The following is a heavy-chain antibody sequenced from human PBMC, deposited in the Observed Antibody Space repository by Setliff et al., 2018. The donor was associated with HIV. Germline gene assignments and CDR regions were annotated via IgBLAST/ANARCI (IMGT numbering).Heavy chain of an antibody. CDR2: IIPIFGTA. J-gene: IGHJ1*01. V-gene: IGHV1-69*05. D-gene: IGHD3-22*01. CDR1: GGTFSSYA. Sequence: SVKVSCKASGGTFSSYAISWVRQAPGQGLEWMGGIIPIFGTANYAQKFQGRVTMTRDTSTSTVYMELNSLRSDDSAVYYCVRAYDQDFQHWGQGTVVTVSS. CDR3: VRAYDQDFQH.